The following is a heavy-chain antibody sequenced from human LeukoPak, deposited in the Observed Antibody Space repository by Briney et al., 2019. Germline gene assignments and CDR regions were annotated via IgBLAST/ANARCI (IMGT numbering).Heavy chain of an antibody. CDR3: ARGYSSSEFYFDS. CDR2: ISYSGVT. J-gene: IGHJ4*02. CDR1: GGSISESY. D-gene: IGHD6-6*01. V-gene: IGHV4-59*01. Sequence: SETLSLTCSVSGGSISESYWNWIRQSPGKGLEWIGYISYSGVTNYNSSLKSRVTISLDTSKNRFSLKLNSVTTADTAVYYCARGYSSSEFYFDSWGQGTLVTVSS.